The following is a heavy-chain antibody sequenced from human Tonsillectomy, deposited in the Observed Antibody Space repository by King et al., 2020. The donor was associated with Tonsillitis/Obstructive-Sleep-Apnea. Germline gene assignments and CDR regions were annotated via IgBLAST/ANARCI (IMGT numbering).Heavy chain of an antibody. Sequence: VQLQESGPGLVKPSETLSLTCTVSGGSISSYYWSWIRQPPGKGLECIGYIYYSGGTNYNPSLKSRVTISVDTSKNQCSLKLSSVTAAATAVYYCAREGAVMNAFDIWGQGTMVTVSS. V-gene: IGHV4-59*01. J-gene: IGHJ3*02. CDR3: AREGAVMNAFDI. D-gene: IGHD2-8*01. CDR2: IYYSGGT. CDR1: GGSISSYY.